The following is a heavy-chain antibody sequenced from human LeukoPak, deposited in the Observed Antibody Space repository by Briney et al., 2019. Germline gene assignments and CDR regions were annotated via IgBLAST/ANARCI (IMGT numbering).Heavy chain of an antibody. D-gene: IGHD5-12*01. V-gene: IGHV1-2*02. Sequence: ASVKVSCKASGYTLTGYYMHWVRQAPGQGLEWMGWINPNSGGTNYAQKFQGRVTMTRDTSVSTAYMELSRLRSDDTAVYYCARVEWLRLEYYFDYWGQGTLVTVSS. CDR1: GYTLTGYY. CDR3: ARVEWLRLEYYFDY. J-gene: IGHJ4*02. CDR2: INPNSGGT.